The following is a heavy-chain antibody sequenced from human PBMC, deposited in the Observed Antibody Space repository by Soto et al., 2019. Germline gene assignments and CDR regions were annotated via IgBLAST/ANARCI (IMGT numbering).Heavy chain of an antibody. D-gene: IGHD3-10*01. CDR1: GFTFSNYA. CDR2: IAGSGAPT. Sequence: SLRLSCAASGFTFSNYAMSWVRQAPGKGLEWVSTIAGSGAPTYYADSVKGRFTISRDNSKNTLYLQLNTLRAEDTAVYFCASKLTFGSSSDYWGQGTLVTVSS. CDR3: ASKLTFGSSSDY. J-gene: IGHJ4*02. V-gene: IGHV3-23*01.